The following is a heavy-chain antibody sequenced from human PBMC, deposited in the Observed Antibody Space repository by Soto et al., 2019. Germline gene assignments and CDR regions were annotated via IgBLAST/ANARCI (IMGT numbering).Heavy chain of an antibody. D-gene: IGHD6-13*01. J-gene: IGHJ4*02. CDR2: INIDGSST. CDR1: WFTFSRYW. Sequence: VGSLRLSCAASWFTFSRYWMHWVRQGPGKGLVWVARINIDGSSTNYADFVKGRFTISRDNAKNTLYMQMNILTAEDTAVYYCVRDSRDSSSWDYWGRGTLVTVSS. CDR3: VRDSRDSSSWDY. V-gene: IGHV3-74*01.